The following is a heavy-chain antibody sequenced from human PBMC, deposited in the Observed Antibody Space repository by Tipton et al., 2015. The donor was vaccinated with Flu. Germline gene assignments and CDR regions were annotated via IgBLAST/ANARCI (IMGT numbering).Heavy chain of an antibody. CDR2: IRSKAYGGTA. CDR1: ALTFGEYA. D-gene: IGHD2-15*01. Sequence: QLVQSGGGLVQPGRSLRLSCTGSALTFGEYAMSWVRQAPGKGLEWVGFIRSKAYGGTAEYAASVNGRFTISRDDSKSIAYLQMNSLKSEDTAVYYCTTGPRVAATAGNWFDPWGQGTLVTVSS. CDR3: TTGPRVAATAGNWFDP. V-gene: IGHV3-49*04. J-gene: IGHJ5*02.